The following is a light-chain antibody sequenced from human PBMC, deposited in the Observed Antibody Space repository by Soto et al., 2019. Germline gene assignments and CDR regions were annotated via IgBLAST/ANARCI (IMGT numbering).Light chain of an antibody. V-gene: IGLV2-23*02. CDR3: CSYAGTSTYV. CDR2: EVS. Sequence: QSVLTQPASVSGSPAQSITISCTGTSSDVGSYNLVSWYQHHPGKAPKFMIYEVSKRPSGVSNRFSGSKSGNTASLTISGLQAEDEADYYCCSYAGTSTYVFGTGTKVTVL. CDR1: SSDVGSYNL. J-gene: IGLJ1*01.